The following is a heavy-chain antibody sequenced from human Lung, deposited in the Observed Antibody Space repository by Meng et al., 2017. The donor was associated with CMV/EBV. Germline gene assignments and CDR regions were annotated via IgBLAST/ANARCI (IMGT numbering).Heavy chain of an antibody. D-gene: IGHD2-21*01. V-gene: IGHV4-38-2*02. Sequence: SXTXSLXCTVSGSSISSGYYWGWIRQPPGKGLEWIGSIYHRGSTYYNPSLKSRVTISVDTSKKQFSLKLSSVTAADTAVYYCARQNLKCGGDCYSAGYFDYGXQGKXVTVSS. CDR2: IYHRGST. CDR1: GSSISSGYY. CDR3: ARQNLKCGGDCYSAGYFDY. J-gene: IGHJ4*02.